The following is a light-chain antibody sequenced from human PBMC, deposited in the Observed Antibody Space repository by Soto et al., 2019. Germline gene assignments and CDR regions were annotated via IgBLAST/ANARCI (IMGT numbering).Light chain of an antibody. Sequence: QSVLTQPPSASGSPGQSVTISCTGTSSDVGGYNYVSWHQQHPGKAPKLIIYDVTNRPSGVPDRFSGSKSGYTASLTVSGLQAEDEADYYCSSFAGGNIYVFGTGTKLTVL. CDR1: SSDVGGYNY. CDR2: DVT. J-gene: IGLJ1*01. CDR3: SSFAGGNIYV. V-gene: IGLV2-8*01.